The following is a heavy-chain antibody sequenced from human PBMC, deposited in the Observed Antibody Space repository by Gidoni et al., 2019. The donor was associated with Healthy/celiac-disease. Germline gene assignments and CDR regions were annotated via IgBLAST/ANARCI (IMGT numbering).Heavy chain of an antibody. Sequence: QVPLVESGGGVVEPGRSRRLSCAASGFTFSSYSMLAVRQAPGKGLEWVAVISYDGSNKYYADSVKGRFTISRDNSKNTLYLQMNSLRAEDSAVYYCAREDYGDYADYWGQGTLVTVSS. D-gene: IGHD4-17*01. CDR3: AREDYGDYADY. V-gene: IGHV3-30-3*01. CDR2: ISYDGSNK. J-gene: IGHJ4*02. CDR1: GFTFSSYS.